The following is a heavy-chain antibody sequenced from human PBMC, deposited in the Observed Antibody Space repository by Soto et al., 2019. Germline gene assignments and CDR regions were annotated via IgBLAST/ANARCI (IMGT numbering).Heavy chain of an antibody. V-gene: IGHV1-69*13. CDR3: ARPKGSYSSGYYYFDY. D-gene: IGHD6-19*01. CDR2: IIPLFGTA. CDR1: GGSFSTYA. Sequence: SVKVSCKTSGGSFSTYAIYWVRQAPGQGLEWMGAIIPLFGTADYAQKFQGRVTITADESTSTASMELSSLRSEDTAVYYCARPKGSYSSGYYYFDYWGQGTLVTVSS. J-gene: IGHJ4*02.